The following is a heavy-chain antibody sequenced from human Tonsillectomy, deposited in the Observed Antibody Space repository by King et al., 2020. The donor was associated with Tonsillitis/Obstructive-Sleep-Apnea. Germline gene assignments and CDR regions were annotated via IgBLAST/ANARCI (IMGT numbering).Heavy chain of an antibody. D-gene: IGHD1-26*01. CDR1: GGSISSYY. CDR2: IYYSGST. Sequence: QLQLQESGPGLVKPSETLSLTCTVSGGSISSYYWSWIRQPPGKGLEWIGYIYYSGSTNYNPSLKSRVTISVDTSKNQFSLKLSSVTAADTAVYYCAGQFEGAIHYWGQGTLVTVSS. CDR3: AGQFEGAIHY. J-gene: IGHJ4*02. V-gene: IGHV4-59*08.